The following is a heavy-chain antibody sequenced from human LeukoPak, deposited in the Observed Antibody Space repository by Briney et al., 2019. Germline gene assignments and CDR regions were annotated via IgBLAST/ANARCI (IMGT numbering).Heavy chain of an antibody. CDR3: ARDLASWLATTVTTFFDY. CDR2: IKQDGSEK. CDR1: GSTFSSYW. Sequence: GGSLRLSCAASGSTFSSYWMSWVRQAPGKGLEWVANIKQDGSEKYYVDSVKGRFTISRDNAKNSLYLQMNSLRAEDTAVYYCARDLASWLATTVTTFFDYWGQGTLVTVSS. V-gene: IGHV3-7*03. D-gene: IGHD4-17*01. J-gene: IGHJ4*02.